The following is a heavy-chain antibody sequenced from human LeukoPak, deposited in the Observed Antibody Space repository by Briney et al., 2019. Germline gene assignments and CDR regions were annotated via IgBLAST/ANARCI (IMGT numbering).Heavy chain of an antibody. J-gene: IGHJ4*02. CDR2: INSDGSST. CDR1: GFAFSSYW. Sequence: GGSLRLSCAASGFAFSSYWMHWVRQAPGKGLVWVSRINSDGSSTSYADSVKGRFTISRDNAKSTLYLQMNSLRAEDTAVYYCARVTLSGSYLFDYWGQGTLVTVSS. D-gene: IGHD1-26*01. V-gene: IGHV3-74*01. CDR3: ARVTLSGSYLFDY.